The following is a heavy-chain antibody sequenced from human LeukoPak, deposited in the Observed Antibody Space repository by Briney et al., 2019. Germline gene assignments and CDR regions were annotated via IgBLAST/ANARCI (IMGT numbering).Heavy chain of an antibody. V-gene: IGHV3-53*01. D-gene: IGHD6-19*01. CDR3: ARVSVAGDSNYYYYYGMDV. CDR1: GFTVSSNY. Sequence: GGSLRLSCAASGFTVSSNYMSWVRQAPGKGLEWVSVIYSGGSTYYADSVKGRFTISRDNSKNTLYLQMNSLRAEDTAVYYCARVSVAGDSNYYYYYGMDVWGQGTTVTVPS. CDR2: IYSGGST. J-gene: IGHJ6*02.